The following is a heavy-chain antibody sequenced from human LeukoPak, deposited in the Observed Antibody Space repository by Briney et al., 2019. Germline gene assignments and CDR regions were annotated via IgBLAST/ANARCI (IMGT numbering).Heavy chain of an antibody. D-gene: IGHD3-22*01. CDR3: AKRRDPYDSSGWNFDL. CDR2: ISGSGGST. J-gene: IGHJ2*01. Sequence: GGSLRLSCAASGFTFSSYAMSWVRQAPGKGLEWVSSISGSGGSTYYADSVKGRFTISRDNSKNTLYLQMNSLRAEDTAVYYCAKRRDPYDSSGWNFDLWGRGTLVTVSS. V-gene: IGHV3-23*01. CDR1: GFTFSSYA.